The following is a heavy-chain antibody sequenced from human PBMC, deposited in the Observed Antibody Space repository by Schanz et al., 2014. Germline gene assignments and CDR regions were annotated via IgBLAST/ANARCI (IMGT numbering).Heavy chain of an antibody. J-gene: IGHJ6*02. Sequence: EVQLLESGGGLVQPGGSLRLSCVASGFTFSSYAMSWVRQAPGKGLEWVSGIGGSGDSTHYADSVKGRFIISRDNSKNTLYLQMNSLRDEDTAMYYCARRVPYSFGLDVWGQGATVTVSS. D-gene: IGHD1-1*01. CDR2: IGGSGDST. V-gene: IGHV3-23*01. CDR1: GFTFSSYA. CDR3: ARRVPYSFGLDV.